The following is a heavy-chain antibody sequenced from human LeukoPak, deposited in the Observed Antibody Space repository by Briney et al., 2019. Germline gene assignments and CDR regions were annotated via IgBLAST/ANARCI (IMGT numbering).Heavy chain of an antibody. V-gene: IGHV4-34*01. Sequence: SETLSLTCAVDGGSFSGYYWSWIRQPPGKGLEWIGEINHSGSTNYNPSLKSRVTISVDTSKNQFSLKLSSVTAADTAVYYCARNVVVIKYYYMDVWGKGTTVTVSS. CDR2: INHSGST. D-gene: IGHD3-22*01. CDR1: GGSFSGYY. J-gene: IGHJ6*03. CDR3: ARNVVVIKYYYMDV.